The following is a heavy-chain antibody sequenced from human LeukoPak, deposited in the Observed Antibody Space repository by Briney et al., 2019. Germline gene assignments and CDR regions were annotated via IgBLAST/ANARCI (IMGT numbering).Heavy chain of an antibody. V-gene: IGHV4-59*08. CDR1: GDSISSYY. D-gene: IGHD5-24*01. Sequence: SETLSLTCTVSGDSISSYYWGWIRQPPGKGLEWIGYIYNSGITKYNPSLKSRVTISLDTSKNQFSLKLSSVTAADTAVYYCARLRGRDGYNSDYWGQGTLVTVSS. CDR2: IYNSGIT. CDR3: ARLRGRDGYNSDY. J-gene: IGHJ4*02.